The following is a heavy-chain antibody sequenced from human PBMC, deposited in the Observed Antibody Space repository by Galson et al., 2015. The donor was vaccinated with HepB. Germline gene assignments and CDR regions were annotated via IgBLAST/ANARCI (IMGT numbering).Heavy chain of an antibody. Sequence: SVKVSCKASGYTFTSYAMHWVHQAPGKRLEWMGWINAGNGNTKYSQKFQGRVTITRDTSPSTAYMELSSLRSEDTAVYYCAREYGGRYSYGLGFDYWGQGTLVTVSS. V-gene: IGHV1-3*01. CDR2: INAGNGNT. D-gene: IGHD5-18*01. CDR3: AREYGGRYSYGLGFDY. CDR1: GYTFTSYA. J-gene: IGHJ4*02.